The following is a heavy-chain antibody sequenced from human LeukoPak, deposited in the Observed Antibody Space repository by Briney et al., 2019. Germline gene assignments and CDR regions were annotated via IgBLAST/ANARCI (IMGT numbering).Heavy chain of an antibody. CDR3: ARQRSEGTDIVYYFDY. D-gene: IGHD2-15*01. CDR2: IYPGDSDT. V-gene: IGHV5-51*01. CDR1: GYSFTSYW. J-gene: IGHJ4*02. Sequence: GESLKISCKGSGYSFTSYWIGWVRQMPGKGLEWMGIIYPGDSDTRYSPSFQGQVTISDDKSISTAYLQWSSLKASDTAMYYCARQRSEGTDIVYYFDYWGQGTLVTVSS.